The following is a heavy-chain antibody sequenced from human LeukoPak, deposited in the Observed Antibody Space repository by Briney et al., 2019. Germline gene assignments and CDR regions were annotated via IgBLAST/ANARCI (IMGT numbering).Heavy chain of an antibody. D-gene: IGHD6-19*01. CDR1: GFTFSSYW. J-gene: IGHJ4*02. Sequence: PGGSLRLSCAASGFTFSSYWMHWVRQAPGKGLVWVSRINSDGSSTSYADSVKGRFTISRDNAKNTLYLQMNSLGAEDTAVYYCARGLYSSGWYGFDYWGQGTLVTVPS. CDR3: ARGLYSSGWYGFDY. V-gene: IGHV3-74*01. CDR2: INSDGSST.